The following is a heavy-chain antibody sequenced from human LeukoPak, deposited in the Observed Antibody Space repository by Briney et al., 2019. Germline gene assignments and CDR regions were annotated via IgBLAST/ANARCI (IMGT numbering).Heavy chain of an antibody. Sequence: PGGSLRLSCAASGFTFSSYAMHWVRQAPGKGLEWVAVISYDGSNKYYADSVKGRFTISRDNSKNTLYLQMNSLRAEDTAVYYCARDRWTTAAGRSGENILYYFDYWGQGTLVTVSS. CDR2: ISYDGSNK. CDR1: GFTFSSYA. V-gene: IGHV3-30-3*01. CDR3: ARDRWTTAAGRSGENILYYFDY. D-gene: IGHD2-15*01. J-gene: IGHJ4*02.